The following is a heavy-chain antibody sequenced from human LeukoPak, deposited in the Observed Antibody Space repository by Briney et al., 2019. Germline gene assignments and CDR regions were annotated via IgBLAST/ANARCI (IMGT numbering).Heavy chain of an antibody. CDR1: GGSFSGYY. V-gene: IGHV4-34*01. Sequence: SETLSLTCPVYGGSFSGYYWSWIRPPPGKGLEWIGEINHSGSTNYNPSLKSRVTISVDTSKNQFSLKLSSVTAADTAVYYCARGQSVGATTIPFDYWGQGTLVTVSS. D-gene: IGHD1-26*01. CDR2: INHSGST. CDR3: ARGQSVGATTIPFDY. J-gene: IGHJ4*02.